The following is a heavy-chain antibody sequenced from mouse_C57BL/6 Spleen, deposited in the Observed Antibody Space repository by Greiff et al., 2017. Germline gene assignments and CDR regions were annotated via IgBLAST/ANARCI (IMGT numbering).Heavy chain of an antibody. V-gene: IGHV1-69*01. CDR3: ARVHYGRSYDAY. CDR1: GYTFTSYW. D-gene: IGHD1-1*01. J-gene: IGHJ3*01. CDR2: IDPSDSYT. Sequence: QVQLKQPGAELVMPGASVKLSCKASGYTFTSYWMHWVKQRPGQGLEWIGEIDPSDSYTNYNQKFKGKSTLTVDKSSSTAYMQLSSLTSEDSAVYYCARVHYGRSYDAYWGQGTLVTVSA.